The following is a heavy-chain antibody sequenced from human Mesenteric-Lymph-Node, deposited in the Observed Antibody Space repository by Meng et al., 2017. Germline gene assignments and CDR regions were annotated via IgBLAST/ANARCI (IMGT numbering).Heavy chain of an antibody. CDR3: ASAGGDSSGYYFPLFDY. CDR2: INPNNGAT. V-gene: IGHV1-2*02. J-gene: IGHJ4*02. CDR1: GYSFTGYY. Sequence: ASVKVSCKASGYSFTGYYMHWVRQAPGQGLEWMGWINPNNGATRYAQKFQGRVTWTGDTSISTAYMELSSLRSDDTAVYYCASAGGDSSGYYFPLFDYWGQGTLVTVSS. D-gene: IGHD3-22*01.